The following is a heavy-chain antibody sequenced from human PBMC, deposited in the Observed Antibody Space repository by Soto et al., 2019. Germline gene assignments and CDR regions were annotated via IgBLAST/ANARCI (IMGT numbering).Heavy chain of an antibody. CDR3: AHSRCGGDCLQSYSSHYYYGMDV. J-gene: IGHJ6*02. V-gene: IGHV2-5*02. D-gene: IGHD2-21*02. CDR2: IYWDNDK. CDR1: GFSLSTGGVG. Sequence: QITLKESGPTLVKPTQTLTLTSTFSGFSLSTGGVGVGWIRQPPGEALEWLALIYWDNDKRYSPSLKSRLTITKDASKNQVVLTMTNMDPVDTATYYCAHSRCGGDCLQSYSSHYYYGMDVWGQGTTVTVSS.